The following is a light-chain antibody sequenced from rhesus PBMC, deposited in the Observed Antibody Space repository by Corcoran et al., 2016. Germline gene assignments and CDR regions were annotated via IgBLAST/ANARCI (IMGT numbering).Light chain of an antibody. Sequence: QVILTQSPATLSLSPGERATLSCKASPSVSSYLAWYQQKPGQAPRLLIYGASSRGTGIPDRFRGRGYGKDFTRTISGLGPEEFAMYYCQKYSSSPWTFGQGTKVEIK. CDR3: QKYSSSPWT. J-gene: IGKJ1*01. CDR1: PSVSSY. CDR2: GAS. V-gene: IGKV3-53*01.